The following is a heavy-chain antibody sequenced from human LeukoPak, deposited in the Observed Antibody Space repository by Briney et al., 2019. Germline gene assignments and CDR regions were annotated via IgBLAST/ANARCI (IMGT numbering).Heavy chain of an antibody. CDR2: IRDKANSNIA. Sequence: PGGSLRLSCAASGFTLSDHYVDWVRQAPGKGLEWVGRIRDKANSNIAEYAASVKGRFTVSRDDSKKSLYLQMNSLKTEDTAVYYCARTSSSAFDIWGQGTLVTVSS. CDR1: GFTLSDHY. J-gene: IGHJ3*02. D-gene: IGHD3-10*01. V-gene: IGHV3-72*01. CDR3: ARTSSSAFDI.